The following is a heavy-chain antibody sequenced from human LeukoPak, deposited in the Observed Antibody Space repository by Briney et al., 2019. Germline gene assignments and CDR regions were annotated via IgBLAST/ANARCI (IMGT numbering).Heavy chain of an antibody. D-gene: IGHD3-10*01. V-gene: IGHV1-69*13. Sequence: EASVTVSCKASGGTFSSYAISWVRQAPGQGLEWMGGIIPIFGTANYAQKFQGRVTITADESTSTAYMELSSLRSEDTAVYYCARDAVQIWFYVGTFDIWGQGSIVTVSS. CDR3: ARDAVQIWFYVGTFDI. J-gene: IGHJ3*02. CDR2: IIPIFGTA. CDR1: GGTFSSYA.